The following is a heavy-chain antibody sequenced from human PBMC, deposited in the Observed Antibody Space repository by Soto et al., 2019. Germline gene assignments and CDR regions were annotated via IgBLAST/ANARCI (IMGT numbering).Heavy chain of an antibody. CDR1: GYSFTIYW. J-gene: IGHJ4*02. V-gene: IGHV5-51*01. CDR3: ARLDSSGYYVN. Sequence: LXISCQGSGYSFTIYWIAWVRQMPGKDLEWMGIIHPSDSDTRYSPSFQGQVSVSADKSISTAYLQWSSLKASDTAMYYCARLDSSGYYVNWGQGTLVTVSS. D-gene: IGHD3-22*01. CDR2: IHPSDSDT.